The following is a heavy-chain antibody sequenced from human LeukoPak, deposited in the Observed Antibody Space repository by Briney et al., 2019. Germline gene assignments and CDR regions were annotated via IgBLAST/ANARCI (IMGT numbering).Heavy chain of an antibody. J-gene: IGHJ6*03. CDR1: GGTFSSYA. CDR2: IIPIFGTA. CDR3: ARGGQNPAKYYYYYYMDV. D-gene: IGHD1-14*01. Sequence: SVKVSCKXSGGTFSSYAISWVRQAPGQGLEWMGGIIPIFGTANYAQKFQGRVTITTDESTSTAYMELSSLRSEDTAVYYCARGGQNPAKYYYYYYMDVWGKGTTVTVSS. V-gene: IGHV1-69*05.